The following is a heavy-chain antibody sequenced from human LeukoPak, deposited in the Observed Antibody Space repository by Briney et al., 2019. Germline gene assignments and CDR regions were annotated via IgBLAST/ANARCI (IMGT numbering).Heavy chain of an antibody. V-gene: IGHV3-30*02. Sequence: GGSLRLSCAASGFTFSSYGMHWVRQAPGKGLEWAAFIRYDGSNKYYADSVKGRFTISRDNAKNSLYLQMNSLRAEDTAVYYCARVGYYDRSGYNGDYWGQGTLVTVSS. J-gene: IGHJ4*02. CDR2: IRYDGSNK. D-gene: IGHD3-22*01. CDR3: ARVGYYDRSGYNGDY. CDR1: GFTFSSYG.